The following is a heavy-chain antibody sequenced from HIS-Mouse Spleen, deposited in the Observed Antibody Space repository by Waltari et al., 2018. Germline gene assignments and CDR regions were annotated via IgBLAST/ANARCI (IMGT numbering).Heavy chain of an antibody. CDR3: AREIPYSSSWYDWYFDL. J-gene: IGHJ2*01. Sequence: QLQLQESGPGLVKPSETLSLTRTVSGGSISSSRYDWGWIRQPPGKGLEWIGSIYYSGSTYYNPSLKSRVTISVDTSKNQFSLKLSSVTAADTAVYYCAREIPYSSSWYDWYFDLWGRGTLVTVSS. D-gene: IGHD6-13*01. CDR1: GGSISSSRYD. CDR2: IYYSGST. V-gene: IGHV4-39*07.